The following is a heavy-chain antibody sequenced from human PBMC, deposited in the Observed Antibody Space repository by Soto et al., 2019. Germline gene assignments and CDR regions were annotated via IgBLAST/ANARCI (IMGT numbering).Heavy chain of an antibody. CDR3: AVVDSTRNWFEP. J-gene: IGHJ5*02. Sequence: QLQLQESGPGLVKPSETLSLTCTVSGGSISSSDFYWGWLRQPPGKGLDFIGSMYYSGTTYYIPSLKNRITISVDTSKNQFSLKLISVTAADTAVYCFAVVDSTRNWFEPWGQGDLVTVSS. V-gene: IGHV4-39*01. D-gene: IGHD5-12*01. CDR1: GGSISSSDFY. CDR2: MYYSGTT.